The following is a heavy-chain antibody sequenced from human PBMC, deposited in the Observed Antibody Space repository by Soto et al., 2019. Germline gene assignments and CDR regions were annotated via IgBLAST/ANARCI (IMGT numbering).Heavy chain of an antibody. V-gene: IGHV2-5*02. CDR3: AHLMITYGGVIGDDAFDM. Sequence: QITLKESGPTLVKPTETLTLTCTFSGFSLSTRGVGVGWIRQPPGKALEWLAVIYWDEDRRYSPSLKSRLLITKDTSKNQVFLIMTNMDPVDTATYYCAHLMITYGGVIGDDAFDMWGQGTLVTVSS. CDR1: GFSLSTRGVG. D-gene: IGHD3-16*02. J-gene: IGHJ3*02. CDR2: IYWDEDR.